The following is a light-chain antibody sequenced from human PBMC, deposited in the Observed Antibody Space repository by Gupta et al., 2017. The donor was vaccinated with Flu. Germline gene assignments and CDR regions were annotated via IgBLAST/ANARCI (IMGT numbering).Light chain of an antibody. CDR2: DVS. CDR1: TSDIGDYSY. J-gene: IGLJ2*01. V-gene: IGLV2-14*03. Sequence: ITIVCTGTTSDIGDYSYVSWYQQHPGKAPKLMIYDVSYRPSGVSNRFSGSKSGNTASLTISGLQAEDEADYYCSSYTSSSTLAFGGGTRLTVL. CDR3: SSYTSSSTLA.